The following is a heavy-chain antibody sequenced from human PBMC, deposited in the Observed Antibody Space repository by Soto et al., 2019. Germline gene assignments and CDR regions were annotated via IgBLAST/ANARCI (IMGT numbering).Heavy chain of an antibody. J-gene: IGHJ4*02. CDR1: GFPFSSYE. Sequence: EVQLVESGGVLVQPGESLRLSCAASGFPFSSYEMNWVRQAPGKRLEWVAYISSGGGNIYYAESVKGRFTISRDNAKNSVDLQMNSLRAEDTAVYYCARDRWLRYSGYDWHFDYWGQGTLVTVSS. V-gene: IGHV3-48*03. CDR2: ISSGGGNI. D-gene: IGHD5-12*01. CDR3: ARDRWLRYSGYDWHFDY.